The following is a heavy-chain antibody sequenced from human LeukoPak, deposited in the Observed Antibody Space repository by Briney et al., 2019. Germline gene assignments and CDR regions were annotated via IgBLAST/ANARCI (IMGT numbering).Heavy chain of an antibody. V-gene: IGHV3-11*04. J-gene: IGHJ6*03. CDR1: GFTFSDNY. CDR2: ISSSGSTI. CDR3: ARCGYDSRLWYYYYMDV. D-gene: IGHD3-22*01. Sequence: GGSLRLSCAASGFTFSDNYMSWIRQAPGKGLEWVSYISSSGSTIYYADSVKGRFTISRDNAKNSLYLQMNSLRAEDTAVYYCARCGYDSRLWYYYYMDVWGKGTTVTVSS.